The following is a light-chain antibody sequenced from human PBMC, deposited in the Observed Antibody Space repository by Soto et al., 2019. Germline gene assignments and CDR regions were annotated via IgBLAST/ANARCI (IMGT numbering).Light chain of an antibody. CDR3: SSNRNCSPLDV. V-gene: IGLV2-14*01. CDR1: SSDVGGYIY. CDR2: EIN. Sequence: QSVLTQPASGSGSPGQSITISCTGTSSDVGGYIYVSWYRQDPGKAPKLMIYEINNRPSGVSNRFSGSKSGNTASLTISGLQAEDEADYYCSSNRNCSPLDVFGTGTKVTVL. J-gene: IGLJ1*01.